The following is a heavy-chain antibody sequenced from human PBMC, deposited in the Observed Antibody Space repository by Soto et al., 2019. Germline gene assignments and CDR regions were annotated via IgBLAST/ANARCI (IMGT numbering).Heavy chain of an antibody. D-gene: IGHD3-22*01. J-gene: IGHJ5*02. CDR1: ISSGYY. CDR3: ARDYYDSSGYTFPWFDP. V-gene: IGHV4-38-2*02. CDR2: IYHSGST. Sequence: ISSGYYWGWIRQPPGKGLEWIGSIYHSGSTYYNPSLKSRVTISVDTSKNQFSLKLSSVTAADTAVYYCARDYYDSSGYTFPWFDPWGQGTLVTVSS.